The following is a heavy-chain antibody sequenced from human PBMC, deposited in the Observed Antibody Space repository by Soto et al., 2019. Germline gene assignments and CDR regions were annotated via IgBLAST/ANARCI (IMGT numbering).Heavy chain of an antibody. CDR1: GYKFSDYY. CDR2: IYPGGGGP. CDR3: ARTHYSSASLAEMVY. D-gene: IGHD3-16*01. J-gene: IGHJ4*02. Sequence: ASVKVSCKTSGYKFSDYYIHWVRQAPGQGLEWMGVIYPGGGGPTSAQEFQGRLTMTSDTSTSTVYMNLSGLKSEDTAVYYCARTHYSSASLAEMVYWGQGTLVTVSS. V-gene: IGHV1-46*01.